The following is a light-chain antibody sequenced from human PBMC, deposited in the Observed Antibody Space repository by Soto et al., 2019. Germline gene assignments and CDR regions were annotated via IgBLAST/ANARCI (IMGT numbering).Light chain of an antibody. CDR1: ASDIGDYNY. CDR3: SAYHDYSTLWM. CDR2: GVS. Sequence: QSVLTQPASVSGSPGQSITISCTGSASDIGDYNYVSWYQHYPGKAPKLIIYGVSNRPSGVSDRISASKSGNTASLTISGLQAEDEADYYCSAYHDYSTLWMFGGGTKLTVL. J-gene: IGLJ3*02. V-gene: IGLV2-14*01.